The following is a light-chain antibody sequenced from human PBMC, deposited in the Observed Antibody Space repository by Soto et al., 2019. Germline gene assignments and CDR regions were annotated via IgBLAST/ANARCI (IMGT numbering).Light chain of an antibody. CDR2: EVS. Sequence: QSVLTQPASVSGSPGQSISISCTGTSSDVGRYNYVSWYQQHPGKAPKLMIYEVSNRPSGVSDRFSGSKSGNTASLTISGLQAEDEADYYCSSKRSSTPVVFGTGTKLTVL. V-gene: IGLV2-14*01. CDR1: SSDVGRYNY. J-gene: IGLJ1*01. CDR3: SSKRSSTPVV.